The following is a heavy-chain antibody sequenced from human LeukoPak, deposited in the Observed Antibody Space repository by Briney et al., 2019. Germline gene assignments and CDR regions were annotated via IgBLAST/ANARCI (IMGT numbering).Heavy chain of an antibody. D-gene: IGHD5-12*01. CDR2: INPNSGGT. V-gene: IGHV1-2*02. CDR1: GYTFTGYY. J-gene: IGHJ4*02. CDR3: ARPLTRWLRGGFFDY. Sequence: ASVKVSCKASGYTFTGYYMHWVRQAPGQGPEWMGWINPNSGGTNYAQKFQGRVTMTRDTSISTAYMELSRLRSDDTAVYYCARPLTRWLRGGFFDYWGQGTLVTVSS.